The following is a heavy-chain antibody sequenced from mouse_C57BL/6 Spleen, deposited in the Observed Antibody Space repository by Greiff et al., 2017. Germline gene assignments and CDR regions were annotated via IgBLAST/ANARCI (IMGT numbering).Heavy chain of an antibody. CDR3: AKTYYGSRGWYFGV. CDR1: GFSLTSYG. Sequence: QVQLKQSGPGLVQPSQSLSITCTVSGFSLTSYGVHWVRQSPGKGLEWLGVIWRGGSTDYNAAFMSSLGITKDNSKSQVFLTMNSMQADDIAIYYWAKTYYGSRGWYFGVGGTGTTVTVSS. D-gene: IGHD1-1*01. CDR2: IWRGGST. J-gene: IGHJ1*03. V-gene: IGHV2-5*01.